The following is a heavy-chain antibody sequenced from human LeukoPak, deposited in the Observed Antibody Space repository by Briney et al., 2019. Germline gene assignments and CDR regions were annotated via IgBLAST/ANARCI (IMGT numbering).Heavy chain of an antibody. D-gene: IGHD6-13*01. J-gene: IGHJ4*02. Sequence: GGSLRLSCAASGFTFSSYSMNWVRQAPGKGLEWVSYISSSSSTIYYADSVKGRFTISRDNAKNSLYLQMNSLRAEDTAVYYCARDILLYSSSRGYWGQGTLVTVSS. CDR2: ISSSSSTI. V-gene: IGHV3-48*01. CDR3: ARDILLYSSSRGY. CDR1: GFTFSSYS.